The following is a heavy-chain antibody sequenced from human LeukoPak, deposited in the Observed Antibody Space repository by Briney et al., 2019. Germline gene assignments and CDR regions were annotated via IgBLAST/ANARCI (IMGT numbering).Heavy chain of an antibody. Sequence: PGGSLRLSCAASGFTFDDYAMHWVRQAPGKGLEWVSGISWSSGSIGYADSVKGRFTISRDNAKNSLYLQMNSLRAEDTALYYCAKGSTPLTYCSGGSCYPNWGQGTLVTVSS. CDR2: ISWSSGSI. CDR3: AKGSTPLTYCSGGSCYPN. J-gene: IGHJ4*02. CDR1: GFTFDDYA. D-gene: IGHD2-15*01. V-gene: IGHV3-9*01.